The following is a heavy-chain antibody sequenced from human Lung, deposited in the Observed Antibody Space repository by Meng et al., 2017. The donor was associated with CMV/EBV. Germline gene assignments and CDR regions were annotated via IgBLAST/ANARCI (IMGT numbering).Heavy chain of an antibody. CDR2: IHSSGST. Sequence: QVNLQEPGPGLVKPSQTLSLTCTVSGGSISSGGYYWSWIRQHPGKGLEWIGYIHSSGSTYYNPSLRSRLTISVDTSKNQFSLKLSSVTAADTAVYYCARASYGSGSPLGESWFDPWGQGTLVTVSS. J-gene: IGHJ5*02. CDR1: GGSISSGGYY. CDR3: ARASYGSGSPLGESWFDP. V-gene: IGHV4-31*03. D-gene: IGHD3-10*01.